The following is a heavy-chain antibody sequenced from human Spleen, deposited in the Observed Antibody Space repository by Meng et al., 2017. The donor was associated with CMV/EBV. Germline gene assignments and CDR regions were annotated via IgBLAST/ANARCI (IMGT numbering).Heavy chain of an antibody. J-gene: IGHJ3*02. Sequence: SVKVSCKASGGTFSSYIISWVRQAPGQGLEWMGRVFPINGKANYARKFQGRVTITADKSTRTVYMELSSLRSEDTAVYYCAKPKRKSGSYVNPNDAFDIWGQGTMVTVSS. CDR3: AKPKRKSGSYVNPNDAFDI. CDR1: GGTFSSYI. CDR2: VFPINGKA. V-gene: IGHV1-69*02. D-gene: IGHD1-26*01.